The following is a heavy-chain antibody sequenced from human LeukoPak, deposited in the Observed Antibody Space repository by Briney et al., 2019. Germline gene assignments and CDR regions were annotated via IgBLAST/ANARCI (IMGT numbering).Heavy chain of an antibody. Sequence: ASVKVSCKVSGYTLTELSMHWVRQAPGKGLEWMGGFDPEDGETIYAQKFQGRVTITRDTSASTAYMELSSLRSEDTAVYYCAREDYGEPCFDYWGQGTLVTVSS. D-gene: IGHD4-17*01. CDR1: GYTLTELS. CDR2: FDPEDGET. V-gene: IGHV1-24*01. CDR3: AREDYGEPCFDY. J-gene: IGHJ4*02.